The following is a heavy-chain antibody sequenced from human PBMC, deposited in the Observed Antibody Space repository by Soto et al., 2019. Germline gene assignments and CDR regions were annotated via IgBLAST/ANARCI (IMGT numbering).Heavy chain of an antibody. D-gene: IGHD3-3*01. CDR1: GFIFEDYA. Sequence: EVHLVESGGGLVQPGRSLRLSCAASGFIFEDYAMHWVRQVPGKGLEWVSSISWNSGNIVYADSVKGRFTASRDSANNSLYLQRNSLRTEDTALYYCAKGAVTSIFGYFDFCGQGTLVTVSS. CDR2: ISWNSGNI. CDR3: AKGAVTSIFGYFDF. J-gene: IGHJ4*02. V-gene: IGHV3-9*01.